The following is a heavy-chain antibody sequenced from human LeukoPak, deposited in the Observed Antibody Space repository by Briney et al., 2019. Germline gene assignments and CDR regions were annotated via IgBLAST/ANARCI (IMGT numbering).Heavy chain of an antibody. J-gene: IGHJ4*02. V-gene: IGHV3-30*18. D-gene: IGHD3-10*01. CDR3: AKDWGYDSGTYLNQ. Sequence: GRSLRLSCAASGFTFSSYGMHWVRQAPGKGLEWVAVISYDGSKKYYTDSVKGRFTISRDNSQNTLSLQVNSLRAEDTAVYYCAKDWGYDSGTYLNQWGQGTLVIVSS. CDR2: ISYDGSKK. CDR1: GFTFSSYG.